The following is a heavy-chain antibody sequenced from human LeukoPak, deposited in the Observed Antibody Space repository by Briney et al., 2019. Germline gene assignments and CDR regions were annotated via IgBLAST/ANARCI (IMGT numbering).Heavy chain of an antibody. CDR3: ARGSRGAATGGINYFDP. V-gene: IGHV6-1*01. J-gene: IGHJ5*02. Sequence: SQTLSLTCAISGDSVSSNRVAWNWIRQSPSRGLEWLGRTYYRSKWYFNYAPSVRTRITINPDTSKNQFSLHLNSVTPDDTAVYYCARGSRGAATGGINYFDPWGQGTLVTVSS. D-gene: IGHD6-13*01. CDR2: TYYRSKWYF. CDR1: GDSVSSNRVA.